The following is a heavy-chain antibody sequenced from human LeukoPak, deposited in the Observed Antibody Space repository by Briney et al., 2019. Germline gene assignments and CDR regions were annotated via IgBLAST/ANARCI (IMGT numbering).Heavy chain of an antibody. CDR2: INPNSGGT. J-gene: IGHJ4*02. V-gene: IGHV1-2*02. CDR1: GYTFTGYY. D-gene: IGHD5-12*01. Sequence: ASVKVSCKASGYTFTGYYMHWVRQAPGQGLEWMGWINPNSGGTNYAQKFQGRVTMTRDTSISTAYMELSRLRSDDTAVYYCAKDPRVATIEIFDYWGQGTLVTVSS. CDR3: AKDPRVATIEIFDY.